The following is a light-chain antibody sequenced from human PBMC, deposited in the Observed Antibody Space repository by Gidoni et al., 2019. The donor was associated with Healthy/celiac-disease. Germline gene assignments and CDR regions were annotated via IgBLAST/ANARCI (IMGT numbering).Light chain of an antibody. V-gene: IGKV3-15*01. CDR2: GAS. Sequence: EIVMTQSTATLSVSQGERATLSCTASQSVSSNLAWYQQKPGQAPRLLIYGASTRATGIPARFSGSGSGTEFTLTISSLQSEDFAVSYCQQYNNWPPITFGQGTRLEIK. J-gene: IGKJ5*01. CDR3: QQYNNWPPIT. CDR1: QSVSSN.